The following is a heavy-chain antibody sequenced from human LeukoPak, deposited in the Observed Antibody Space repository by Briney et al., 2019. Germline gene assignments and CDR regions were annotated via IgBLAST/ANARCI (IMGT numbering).Heavy chain of an antibody. CDR2: IYYDGYP. J-gene: IGHJ4*02. Sequence: SETLSLTCNVSGASLSSYFWSWIRQPPGKGLEWIGYIYYDGYPNYSPSLRSRITISVEKSKSQFSLNLRSVTAADTALYFCAGTELGYCTVTGCPLESWGQGTLVTVS. D-gene: IGHD2-8*02. CDR1: GASLSSYF. V-gene: IGHV4-59*01. CDR3: AGTELGYCTVTGCPLES.